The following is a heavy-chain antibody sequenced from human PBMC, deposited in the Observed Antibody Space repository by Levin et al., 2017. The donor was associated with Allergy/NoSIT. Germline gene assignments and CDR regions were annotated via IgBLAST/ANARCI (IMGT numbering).Heavy chain of an antibody. J-gene: IGHJ4*02. Sequence: PGGSLRLSCAASGFTFSSYWMHWVRQAPGKGLVWVSRINSDRSSTSYADSVKGRFTISRDNAKNTLYLQMNSLRAEDTAVYYCARWARGSGWSYWGQGTLVTVSS. D-gene: IGHD6-19*01. CDR3: ARWARGSGWSY. CDR2: INSDRSST. CDR1: GFTFSSYW. V-gene: IGHV3-74*01.